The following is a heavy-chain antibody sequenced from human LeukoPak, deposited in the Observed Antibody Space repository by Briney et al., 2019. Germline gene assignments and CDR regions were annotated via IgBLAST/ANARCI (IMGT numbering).Heavy chain of an antibody. CDR3: AEDLDIVATITGN. Sequence: GGSLRLSCAASGFTFSSYAMSWVRQAPGKGLEWGSGVSGSGGSTYYADSVKGRFTISRDNSKNTLYLQMNSLRAEDTAVYYCAEDLDIVATITGNWGQGTLVTVSS. CDR2: VSGSGGST. J-gene: IGHJ4*02. V-gene: IGHV3-23*01. D-gene: IGHD5-12*01. CDR1: GFTFSSYA.